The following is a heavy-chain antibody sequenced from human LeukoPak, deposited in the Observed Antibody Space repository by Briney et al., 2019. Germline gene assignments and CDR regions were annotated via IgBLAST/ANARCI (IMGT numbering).Heavy chain of an antibody. J-gene: IGHJ4*02. V-gene: IGHV4-39*01. CDR1: GGSISSSSYY. CDR3: ARRRGDRGND. D-gene: IGHD1-1*01. CDR2: IYYSGST. Sequence: SETPSLTCTVSGGSISSSSYYWGWIRQPPGKGLEWIGSIYYSGSTYYNPSLKSRVTISVDTSKNQFSLKLSSVTAADTAVYYCARRRGDRGNDWGQGTLVTVSS.